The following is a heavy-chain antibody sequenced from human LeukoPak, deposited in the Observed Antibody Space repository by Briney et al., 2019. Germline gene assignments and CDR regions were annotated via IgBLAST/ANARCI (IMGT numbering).Heavy chain of an antibody. Sequence: GGSLRLSCAASGFTFSDHYMSWIRQTPGKGPEWVSYISTSGSIINYADSVKGRFTISRDNAKNSLFLQMNSLRAEDTAVYYCARSHSLYYYDSSGPDAFDIWGQGTMVTVSS. J-gene: IGHJ3*02. V-gene: IGHV3-11*04. CDR3: ARSHSLYYYDSSGPDAFDI. CDR1: GFTFSDHY. D-gene: IGHD3-22*01. CDR2: ISTSGSII.